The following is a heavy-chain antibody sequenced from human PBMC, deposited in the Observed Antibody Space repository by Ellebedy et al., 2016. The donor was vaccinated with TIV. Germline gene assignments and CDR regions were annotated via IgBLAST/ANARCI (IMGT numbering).Heavy chain of an antibody. CDR1: GYTFTSYY. V-gene: IGHV1-46*01. D-gene: IGHD3-16*01. CDR2: INPSGGSA. J-gene: IGHJ4*02. CDR3: ARLQAFWGSDY. Sequence: AASVKVSCKASGYTFTSYYIQWVRQAPGQGLEWMGIINPSGGSASYAQRFQDRLTMTRDTSTSTVYMEVSSLRSEDTAVYYCARLQAFWGSDYWGQGTLVTVSS.